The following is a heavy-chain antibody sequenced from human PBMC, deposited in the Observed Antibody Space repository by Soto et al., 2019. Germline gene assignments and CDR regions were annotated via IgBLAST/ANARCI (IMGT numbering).Heavy chain of an antibody. CDR2: IYYSGSP. CDR3: ARHQILTGYYSG. D-gene: IGHD3-9*01. J-gene: IGHJ4*02. CDR1: GGSISSSSYY. V-gene: IGHV4-39*01. Sequence: PSETLSLTCTVSGGSISSSSYYCGWIRQTPGKGLEWIGSIYYSGSPYYNPSLKSLVTIAVGTSNNQFSLKLSSVTAEDTAVYYCARHQILTGYYSGWSQGTLVSVSS.